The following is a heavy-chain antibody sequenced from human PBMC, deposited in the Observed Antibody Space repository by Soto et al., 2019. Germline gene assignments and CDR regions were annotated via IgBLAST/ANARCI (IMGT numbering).Heavy chain of an antibody. CDR1: GLTFSIYT. CDR3: ATGYASSWYQYEMDG. CDR2: ISFDGTNE. J-gene: IGHJ6*02. D-gene: IGHD6-13*01. V-gene: IGHV3-30-3*01. Sequence: GGSLRLSCAASGLTFSIYTMHWVRQAPGKGLEWLAVISFDGTNEHYADSVEGRFTISRDNSKNTLYLQIDNARREDTAVYYCATGYASSWYQYEMDGWGQGTSVTVSS.